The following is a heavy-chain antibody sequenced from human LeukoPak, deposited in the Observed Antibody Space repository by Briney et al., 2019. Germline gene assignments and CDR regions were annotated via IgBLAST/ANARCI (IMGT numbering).Heavy chain of an antibody. D-gene: IGHD6-19*01. CDR2: IYYSGST. V-gene: IGHV4-39*07. J-gene: IGHJ4*02. CDR1: GGSISSSSYY. CDR3: ARDPSRSSGSYY. Sequence: PSETLSLTCTVSGGSISSSSYYWGWIRQPPGKGLEWIGSIYYSGSTYYNPSLKSRVTISVDTSKNQFSLKLSSVTAADMAVYYCARDPSRSSGSYYWGQGTLVTVSS.